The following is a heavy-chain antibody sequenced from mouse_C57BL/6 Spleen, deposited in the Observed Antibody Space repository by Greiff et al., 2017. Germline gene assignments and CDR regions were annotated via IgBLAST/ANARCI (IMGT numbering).Heavy chain of an antibody. D-gene: IGHD2-3*01. CDR1: GYTFTDYE. CDR2: IDPETGGT. V-gene: IGHV1-15*01. CDR3: TREGDGYYHYYAMDY. J-gene: IGHJ4*01. Sequence: VQLQQSGAELVRPGASVTLSCKASGYTFTDYEMHWVKQTPVHGLEWIGAIDPETGGTAYNQKFKGKAILTADTSSSTAYMELRSLTSEDSAVYYGTREGDGYYHYYAMDYWGQGASVTVSS.